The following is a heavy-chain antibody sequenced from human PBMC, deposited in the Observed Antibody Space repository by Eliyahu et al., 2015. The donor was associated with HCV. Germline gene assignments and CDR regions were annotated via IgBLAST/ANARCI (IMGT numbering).Heavy chain of an antibody. V-gene: IGHV4-34*01. CDR1: GGSFSGYY. CDR2: INHSGST. D-gene: IGHD6-6*01. CDR3: ARGWGSIAQSLAVDP. Sequence: QVQLQQWGAGLLKPSETLSLTCAVYGGSFSGYYWSWIRQPPGKGLEWIGEINHSGSTNYNPSLKSRVTISVDTSKNQFSLKLSSVTAADTAVYYCARGWGSIAQSLAVDPWGQGTLVTVSS. J-gene: IGHJ5*02.